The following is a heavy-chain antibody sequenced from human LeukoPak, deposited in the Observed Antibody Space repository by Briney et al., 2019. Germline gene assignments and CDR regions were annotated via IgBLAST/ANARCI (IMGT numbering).Heavy chain of an antibody. CDR1: GFSFSSYG. CDR3: AKDTSGFGESIDY. CDR2: IRSDGSNK. D-gene: IGHD3-10*01. J-gene: IGHJ4*02. V-gene: IGHV3-30*02. Sequence: PGGSLRLSCAGSGFSFSSYGMHWVRQAPGKGLEWMAFIRSDGSNKYYADSVKGRFTISRDNSKNTLYLQMNSLRAEDTAVFYCAKDTSGFGESIDYWGQGTLVTVSS.